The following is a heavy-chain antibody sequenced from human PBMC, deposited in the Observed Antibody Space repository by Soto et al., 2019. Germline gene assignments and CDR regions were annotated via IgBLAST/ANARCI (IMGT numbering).Heavy chain of an antibody. CDR1: GFTFSSYA. Sequence: SLRLPCAASGFTFSSYAMRWFRQAQGKGLEWVAVISYDGSNKYYADSVKGRFTISRDNSKNTLYLQMNSLRAEDTAVYYCASYAAIFGVVIMWYYGMDVWGQGTTVTVSS. J-gene: IGHJ6*02. D-gene: IGHD3-3*01. CDR2: ISYDGSNK. CDR3: ASYAAIFGVVIMWYYGMDV. V-gene: IGHV3-30-3*01.